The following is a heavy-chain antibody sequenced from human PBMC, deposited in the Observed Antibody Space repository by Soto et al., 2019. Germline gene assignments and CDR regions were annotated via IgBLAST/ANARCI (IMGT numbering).Heavy chain of an antibody. J-gene: IGHJ4*02. CDR2: IIPIFGTA. D-gene: IGHD2-15*01. CDR1: GGTFSSYA. CDR3: ARSRGEDIVVVVAHLYYFDY. V-gene: IGHV1-69*13. Sequence: ASVKVSCKASGGTFSSYAISWVRQAPGQGLEWMGGIIPIFGTANYAQKFQGRVTITADESTSTAYMELSSLRSEDTAVYYCARSRGEDIVVVVAHLYYFDYWGQGTLVTVSS.